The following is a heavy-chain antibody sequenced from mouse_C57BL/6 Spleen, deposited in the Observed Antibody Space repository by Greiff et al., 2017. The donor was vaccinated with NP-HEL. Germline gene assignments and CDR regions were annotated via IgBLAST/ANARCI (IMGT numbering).Heavy chain of an antibody. CDR3: ARQSLTYYDYDGFAY. D-gene: IGHD2-4*01. CDR1: GFTFSSYT. CDR2: ISGGGGNT. Sequence: EVMLVESGGGLVKPGGSLKLSCAASGFTFSSYTMSWVRQTPEKRLEWVATISGGGGNTYYPDSVKGRFTISRDNAKNTLYLQMSSLRSEDTALYYCARQSLTYYDYDGFAYWGQGTLVTVSA. V-gene: IGHV5-9*01. J-gene: IGHJ3*01.